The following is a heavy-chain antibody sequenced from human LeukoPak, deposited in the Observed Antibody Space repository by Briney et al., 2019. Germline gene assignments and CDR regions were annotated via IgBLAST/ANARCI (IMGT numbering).Heavy chain of an antibody. V-gene: IGHV4-4*02. J-gene: IGHJ4*02. Sequence: SSETLSLTCAVSGGSISSSNWWSWVRQPPGKGLEWIGEIYHSGSTNYNPSLKSRVTISVDKSKNQFSLKLSSVTAADTAVYYCATFSYSSDTRHFDYWGQGTLVTVSS. CDR2: IYHSGST. CDR3: ATFSYSSDTRHFDY. CDR1: GGSISSSNW. D-gene: IGHD5-18*01.